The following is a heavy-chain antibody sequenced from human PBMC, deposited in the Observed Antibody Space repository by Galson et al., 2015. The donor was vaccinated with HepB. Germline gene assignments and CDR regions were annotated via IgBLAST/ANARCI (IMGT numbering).Heavy chain of an antibody. V-gene: IGHV5-51*01. CDR3: ARLGHEGYHYYGMYV. CDR1: GYSFRNYW. D-gene: IGHD2-2*01. J-gene: IGHJ6*02. Sequence: QSGAEVKKPGESLKISCKASGYSFRNYWIGWVRQMPGKGLECMGIIYPGDSETRYSPSFQGQVTLSADKSTNTAYLQWSSLKASDTAMYYCARLGHEGYHYYGMYVWGQGTPVTDSS. CDR2: IYPGDSET.